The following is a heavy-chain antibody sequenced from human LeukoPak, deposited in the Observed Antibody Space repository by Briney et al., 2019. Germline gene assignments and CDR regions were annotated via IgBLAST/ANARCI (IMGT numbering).Heavy chain of an antibody. CDR2: INAGNGNT. CDR1: GGTFRNYV. J-gene: IGHJ4*02. CDR3: ARENSGYDYSFDY. Sequence: ASVKVSCKASGGTFRNYVISWVRQAPGQGLEWMGWINAGNGNTKYSQKFQGRVTFSRDTSASTAYMEVSSLRSEDTAVFYCARENSGYDYSFDYWGQGTLVTVSS. D-gene: IGHD5-12*01. V-gene: IGHV1-3*01.